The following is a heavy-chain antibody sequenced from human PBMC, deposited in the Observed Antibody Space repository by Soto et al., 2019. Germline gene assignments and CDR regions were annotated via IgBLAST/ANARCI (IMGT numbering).Heavy chain of an antibody. CDR3: ARDRRRGTAMVLPVGMDG. CDR1: GFTFSSYA. V-gene: IGHV3-30-3*01. CDR2: ISYDGSNK. D-gene: IGHD5-18*01. Sequence: QVQLVESGGGVVQPGRSLRLSCAASGFTFSSYAMHWVRQAPGKGLEWVAVISYDGSNKYYADSVKGRFTISRDNSKNTLYLQMNSLGAEDTAVYYCARDRRRGTAMVLPVGMDGWGQGTTVTVSS. J-gene: IGHJ6*01.